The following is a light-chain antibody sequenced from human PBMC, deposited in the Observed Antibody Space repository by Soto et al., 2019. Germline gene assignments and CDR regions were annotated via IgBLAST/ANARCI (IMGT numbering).Light chain of an antibody. J-gene: IGLJ1*01. Sequence: QSALTQPASVSGSPGQSITISCTGTSSDVGGYNHVSWYQQHPGKAPKLIIYEVRNRPSGVSNRFSGSKSGNTASLTISGLRAEDEADYYCNSYTSNNTYVFGTGTKVAVL. V-gene: IGLV2-14*01. CDR1: SSDVGGYNH. CDR2: EVR. CDR3: NSYTSNNTYV.